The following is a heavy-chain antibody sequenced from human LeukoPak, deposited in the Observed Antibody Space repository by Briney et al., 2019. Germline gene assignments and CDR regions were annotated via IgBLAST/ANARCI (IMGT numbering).Heavy chain of an antibody. CDR1: GFTFSSYG. CDR3: AKAVWNYGAFDI. V-gene: IGHV3-30*18. CDR2: ISYDGSNK. Sequence: GGSLRLACAASGFTFSSYGMHWVRQAPGKGLEWVAVISYDGSNKYYADSVKGRFTISRDNSKNTLYLQMNSLRAEDTAVYYCAKAVWNYGAFDIWGQGTMVTVSS. J-gene: IGHJ3*02. D-gene: IGHD1-7*01.